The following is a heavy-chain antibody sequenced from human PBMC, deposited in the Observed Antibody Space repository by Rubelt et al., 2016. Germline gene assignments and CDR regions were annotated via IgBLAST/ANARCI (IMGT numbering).Heavy chain of an antibody. CDR2: INHSGST. CDR1: GGSFSGYY. J-gene: IGHJ6*02. CDR3: ASKGIAAKYYYYYGMDV. Sequence: QVQLQQWGAGLLKPSETLSLTCAVYGGSFSGYYWSWIRQPPGKGLEWIGEINHSGSTNYNPALTSRVTISVDTSKNQFSLKLSSVTAADTAVYYCASKGIAAKYYYYYGMDVWGQGTTVTVSS. V-gene: IGHV4-34*01. D-gene: IGHD6-13*01.